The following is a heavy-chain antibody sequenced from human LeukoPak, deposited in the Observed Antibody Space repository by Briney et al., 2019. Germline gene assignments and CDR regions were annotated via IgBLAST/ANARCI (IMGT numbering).Heavy chain of an antibody. D-gene: IGHD3-10*01. CDR3: AGVFSGRRPFEL. J-gene: IGHJ4*02. CDR1: GDSITSYY. Sequence: SETVSLTCTVSGDSITSYYWNWIRQPPGKGLEWIGYVYYRGATNYNPSLKTRVTTSIDTSKKQFSLKLSSVTAADTAVYFCAGVFSGRRPFELWGKGTLVTVSS. CDR2: VYYRGAT. V-gene: IGHV4-59*01.